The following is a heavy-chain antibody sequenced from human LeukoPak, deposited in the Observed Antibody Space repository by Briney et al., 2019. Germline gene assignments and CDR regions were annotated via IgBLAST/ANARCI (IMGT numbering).Heavy chain of an antibody. J-gene: IGHJ4*02. CDR2: TGSTGVST. CDR3: AKDPGVVPAHYFDY. Sequence: GGSLRLSCAASGFTFSSYAMNWVRQAPGKGLEWVSGTGSTGVSTFYADSVKGRFTVSRDNSKNTLSLQMNSLRAEDTAVYYCAKDPGVVPAHYFDYWGQGTLVTVSA. V-gene: IGHV3-23*01. CDR1: GFTFSSYA. D-gene: IGHD2-2*01.